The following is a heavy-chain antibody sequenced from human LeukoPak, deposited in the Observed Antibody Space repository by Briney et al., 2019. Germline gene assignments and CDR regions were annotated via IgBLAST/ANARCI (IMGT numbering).Heavy chain of an antibody. V-gene: IGHV3-49*04. CDR2: IRDKVSGGTT. J-gene: IGHJ4*02. CDR3: TINYYNGSLYEDY. D-gene: IGHD3-22*01. CDR1: GLSFGDDA. Sequence: GGSLRLSCRGSGLSFGDDAVSWVRQAPGKGLEWVGFIRDKVSGGTTEYVASVRGRFTISRDDTRSIAYLQMTRLKTEDAAVYYCTINYYNGSLYEDYWGQGTLVTVSS.